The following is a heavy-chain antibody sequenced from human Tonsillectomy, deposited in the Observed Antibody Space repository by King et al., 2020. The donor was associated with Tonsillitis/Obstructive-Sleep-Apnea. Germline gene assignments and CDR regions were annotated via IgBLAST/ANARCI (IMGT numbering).Heavy chain of an antibody. V-gene: IGHV1-46*01. Sequence: QLVQSGAGVKKPGASVKVSCKASGYTFTSYYMHWVRQAPGQGLEWLGIMNPSGGSTSYAQKFQGRVTMTRDTSTSKVYMELSSLSSEDTAVYYCARENYGDGGAFDYWGQGTLVTVSS. CDR1: GYTFTSYY. CDR3: ARENYGDGGAFDY. CDR2: MNPSGGST. D-gene: IGHD4-17*01. J-gene: IGHJ4*02.